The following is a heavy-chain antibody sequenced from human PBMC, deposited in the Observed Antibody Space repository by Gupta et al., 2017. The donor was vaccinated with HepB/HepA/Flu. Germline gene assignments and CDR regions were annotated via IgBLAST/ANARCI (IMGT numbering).Heavy chain of an antibody. Sequence: HLHDSGPELVNPSDTLSLTCTVTSVSINSSTYYWVLIRHPPWKGLEWIGSMSYRGSTYYNPCLKSRVTISVDTSKNQFSLKMSSVTAADTAVYYCARLPLPGIAAAGTEYYFDYWGQGTLVTVSS. V-gene: IGHV4-39*01. D-gene: IGHD6-13*01. CDR1: SVSINSSTYY. CDR2: MSYRGST. CDR3: ARLPLPGIAAAGTEYYFDY. J-gene: IGHJ4*02.